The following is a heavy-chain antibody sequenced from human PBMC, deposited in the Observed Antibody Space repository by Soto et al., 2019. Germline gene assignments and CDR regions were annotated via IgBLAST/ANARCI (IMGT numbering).Heavy chain of an antibody. V-gene: IGHV6-1*01. D-gene: IGHD6-6*01. CDR1: GDSVSSNSAA. CDR2: TYYRSKWYN. CDR3: ARVKEIAARHYYYYGMDG. Sequence: PSTTLSLNCAISGDSVSSNSAAWNWIRQSPSRGLEWLGRTYYRSKWYNDYAVSVKSRITINPDTSKNQFSLQLNSVTSEDTVVYYCARVKEIAARHYYYYGMDGWGQGTTVTAAS. J-gene: IGHJ6*02.